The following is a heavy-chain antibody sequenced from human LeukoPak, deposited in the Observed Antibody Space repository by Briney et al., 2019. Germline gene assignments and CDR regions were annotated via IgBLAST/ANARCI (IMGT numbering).Heavy chain of an antibody. CDR1: GFTFSSYA. D-gene: IGHD6-13*01. CDR2: ISGSGGST. V-gene: IGHV3-23*01. Sequence: GGSLRLSCAASGFTFSSYAMSWVRQAPGKGLEWVSAISGSGGSTYCADSVKGRFTISRDNSKNTLYLQMNSLRAEDTAVYYCAKGNRKAAATYQFDYWGQGTLATVSS. J-gene: IGHJ4*02. CDR3: AKGNRKAAATYQFDY.